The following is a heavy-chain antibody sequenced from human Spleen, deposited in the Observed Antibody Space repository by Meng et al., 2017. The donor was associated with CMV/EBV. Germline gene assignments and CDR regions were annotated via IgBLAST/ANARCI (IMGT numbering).Heavy chain of an antibody. CDR3: ARHLGSYYYGMDV. Sequence: ASVKVSCKASGGTFSNNTIIWVRQAPGQGLEWMGWIHPHRGDTNYAQQFQGRVTMTRDTSISTAYMELSRLGSDDTAVYYCARHLGSYYYGMDVWGQGTTVTVSS. J-gene: IGHJ6*02. CDR2: IHPHRGDT. V-gene: IGHV1-2*02. CDR1: GGTFSNNT. D-gene: IGHD3-10*01.